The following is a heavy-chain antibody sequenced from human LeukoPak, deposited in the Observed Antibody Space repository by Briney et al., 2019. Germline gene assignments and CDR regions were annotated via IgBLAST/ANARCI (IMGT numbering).Heavy chain of an antibody. CDR2: ISGDGGST. D-gene: IGHD3-22*01. CDR1: GFTFDDYA. V-gene: IGHV3-43*02. Sequence: GGSLRLSCAASGFTFDDYAMHWVRHAPGKGLEWVSLISGDGGSTYYADSVKGRFTISRDNSKNSLYLQMNSLRTEDTALYYCAKDHITMIGNWFDPWGQGTLVTVSS. J-gene: IGHJ5*02. CDR3: AKDHITMIGNWFDP.